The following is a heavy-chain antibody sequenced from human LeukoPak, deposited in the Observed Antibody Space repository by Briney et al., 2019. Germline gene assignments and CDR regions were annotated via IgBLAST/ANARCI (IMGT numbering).Heavy chain of an antibody. Sequence: SETLSLTCTVSGGSISSGGKYWAWIRQNAEKGLEWIGYIYHSGSTEYNPSLESRVTISVDTTKNQFSLNLRSVTAADTAVYYCARYFEHWGQGTLVTVSS. CDR1: GGSISSGGKY. V-gene: IGHV4-31*03. CDR3: ARYFEH. J-gene: IGHJ4*02. CDR2: IYHSGST.